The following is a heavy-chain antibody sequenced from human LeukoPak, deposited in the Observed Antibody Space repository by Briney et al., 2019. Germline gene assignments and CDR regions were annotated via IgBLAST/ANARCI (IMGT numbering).Heavy chain of an antibody. CDR1: GFTFNRDW. D-gene: IGHD2/OR15-2a*01. CDR3: ARENQARESGTLTWGPKYFYSYYMDV. J-gene: IGHJ6*03. Sequence: GGSLRLSCAASGFTFNRDWTAWVRQAPGKGLEWVANIKEDGSEKNYVDSVKGRFTISRDNAVNSVYLQMNNLRVEDTAVYYCARENQARESGTLTWGPKYFYSYYMDVWAKGTTVTVSS. V-gene: IGHV3-7*01. CDR2: IKEDGSEK.